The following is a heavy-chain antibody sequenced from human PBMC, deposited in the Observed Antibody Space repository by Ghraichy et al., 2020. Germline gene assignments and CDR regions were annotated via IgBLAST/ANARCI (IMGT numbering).Heavy chain of an antibody. D-gene: IGHD5-18*01. CDR3: ARAGGYSYGYWF. CDR1: GGSFSGYY. V-gene: IGHV4-34*01. CDR2: INHSGST. J-gene: IGHJ4*02. Sequence: LNISCAVYGGSFSGYYWSWIRQPPGKGLEWIGEINHSGSTNYNPSLKSRVTISVDTSKNQFSLKLSSVTAADTAVYYCARAGGYSYGYWFWGQGTLVTVSS.